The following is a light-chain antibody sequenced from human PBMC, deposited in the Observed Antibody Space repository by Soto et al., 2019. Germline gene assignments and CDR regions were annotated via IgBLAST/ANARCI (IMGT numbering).Light chain of an antibody. Sequence: QSALTQPASVSGSPGQSITVSCTGTISDVGGYNYVSWYQQHPGKVPQLMIYDVSNRPSGVSNRFSGSRSGNTASLTISGLQAEDDADYYCSSYTSSNTYVFGPGTKVNV. V-gene: IGLV2-14*01. J-gene: IGLJ1*01. CDR1: ISDVGGYNY. CDR2: DVS. CDR3: SSYTSSNTYV.